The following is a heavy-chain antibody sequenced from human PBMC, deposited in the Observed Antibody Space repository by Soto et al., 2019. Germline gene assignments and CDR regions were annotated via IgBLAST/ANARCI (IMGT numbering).Heavy chain of an antibody. CDR3: ARESLAVAGTFSDKGEINDAFDI. CDR2: IYYSGST. Sequence: SETLSLTCTVSGGSISSYYWSWIRQPPGKGLEWIGYIYYSGSTNYNPSLKSRVTISVDTSKNQFSLKLSSVTAADTAVYYCARESLAVAGTFSDKGEINDAFDIWGQGTMVTVSS. J-gene: IGHJ3*02. D-gene: IGHD6-19*01. V-gene: IGHV4-59*01. CDR1: GGSISSYY.